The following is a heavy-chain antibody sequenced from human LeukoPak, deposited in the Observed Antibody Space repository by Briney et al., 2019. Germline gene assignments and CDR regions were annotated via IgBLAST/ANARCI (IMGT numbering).Heavy chain of an antibody. D-gene: IGHD3-16*01. CDR1: GFSFGDYA. J-gene: IGHJ3*02. V-gene: IGHV3-49*04. CDR2: IRTKAYGGTT. Sequence: GGSLRISCAGSGFSFGDYAVNWVRQAPGKGLECVSFIRTKAYGGTTEYAASVQGRFTISRDDSKSIAYLQMNSLKTEDTAVYYCTRGYGGALDIRGQGTMVTVSS. CDR3: TRGYGGALDI.